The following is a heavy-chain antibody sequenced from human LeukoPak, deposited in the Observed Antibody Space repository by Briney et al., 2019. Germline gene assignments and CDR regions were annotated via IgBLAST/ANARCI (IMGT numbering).Heavy chain of an antibody. V-gene: IGHV3-49*04. Sequence: GGSLRLSCTASGFTFGDYAMSWVRQAPGKGLEWVGFIRSKAYGGTTEYAASVKGRFTISRDDSKSIAYLQMNSLKTEDTAVYYCTRDPSILWFGEFSHFDYWGQGTLVTVSS. CDR3: TRDPSILWFGEFSHFDY. CDR1: GFTFGDYA. J-gene: IGHJ4*02. CDR2: IRSKAYGGTT. D-gene: IGHD3-10*01.